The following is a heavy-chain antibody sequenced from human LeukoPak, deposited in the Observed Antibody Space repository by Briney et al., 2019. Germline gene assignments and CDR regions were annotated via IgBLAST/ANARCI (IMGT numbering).Heavy chain of an antibody. J-gene: IGHJ4*02. CDR3: AKGSYYDSSGSFYFDY. D-gene: IGHD3-22*01. V-gene: IGHV3-23*01. CDR1: GFTFSSYA. CDR2: ISGSGDNT. Sequence: GGSLRLSCAASGFTFSSYAMSWVRQAPGKGLEWVSGISGSGDNTYYADSVKSRFAISRDNSKNTMYVQVNSLGTEDTAAYHCAKGSYYDSSGSFYFDYWGQGTLVTVSS.